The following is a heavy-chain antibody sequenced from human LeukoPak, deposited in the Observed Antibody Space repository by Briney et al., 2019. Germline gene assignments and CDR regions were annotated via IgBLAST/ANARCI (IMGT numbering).Heavy chain of an antibody. D-gene: IGHD3-22*01. Sequence: PGGSLRLSCAASGFTFSSYAMSWVRQAPGKGLEWVSAISGSGGSTYYADSVKGRFTISRDNSKNTLYLQMNSLRAEDTAVYYCAKRGDYYDSSGYRRWGQGTLVTVSS. V-gene: IGHV3-23*01. J-gene: IGHJ4*02. CDR3: AKRGDYYDSSGYRR. CDR1: GFTFSSYA. CDR2: ISGSGGST.